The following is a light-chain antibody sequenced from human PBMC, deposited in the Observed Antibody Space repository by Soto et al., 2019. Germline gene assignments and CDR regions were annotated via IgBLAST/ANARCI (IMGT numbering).Light chain of an antibody. CDR3: QQYHTWPIT. Sequence: DIVMPQSPATLSVAPGASVTFSGRASQGVSRKLAWYPHKPGQAPRLLISGASTGATGIPARFSGSGSGTEFTLTISSLQSEDCAIYYCQQYHTWPITFGGGTKVDIK. J-gene: IGKJ4*01. V-gene: IGKV3-15*01. CDR1: QGVSRK. CDR2: GAS.